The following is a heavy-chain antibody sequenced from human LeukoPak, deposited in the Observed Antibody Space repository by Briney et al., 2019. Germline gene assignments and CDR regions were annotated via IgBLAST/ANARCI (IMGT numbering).Heavy chain of an antibody. V-gene: IGHV3-33*01. D-gene: IGHD3-22*01. CDR2: IWYDGNNK. Sequence: GGSLTLSCAASGFTFNNYGMHWVRQAPGKGLEWVAVIWYDGNNKYYADSVKGRFTVSRDNSKNTLYLQMNSLRAEDTALYHCARDRGYYDSSGYRPRTYAMDVWGQATTVTVSS. CDR3: ARDRGYYDSSGYRPRTYAMDV. J-gene: IGHJ6*02. CDR1: GFTFNNYG.